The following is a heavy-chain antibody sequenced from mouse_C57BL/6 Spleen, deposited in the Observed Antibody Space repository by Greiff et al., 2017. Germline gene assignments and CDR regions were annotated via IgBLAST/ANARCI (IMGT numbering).Heavy chain of an antibody. Sequence: EVQGVESGGGLVQPGGSMKLSCAASGFTFSDAWMDWVRQSPEKGLEWVAEIRNKANNHATYYAESVKGRFTISRDDSKSSVYLQMNSLRAEDTGIYYCTSYYYGSSHWYFDVWGTGTTVTVSS. CDR2: IRNKANNHAT. V-gene: IGHV6-6*01. CDR1: GFTFSDAW. CDR3: TSYYYGSSHWYFDV. J-gene: IGHJ1*03. D-gene: IGHD1-1*01.